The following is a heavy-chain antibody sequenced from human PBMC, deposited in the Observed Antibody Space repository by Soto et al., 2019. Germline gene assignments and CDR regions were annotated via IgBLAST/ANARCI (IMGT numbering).Heavy chain of an antibody. CDR3: VRARGADYGDYWYFDL. CDR1: GGSISTYY. J-gene: IGHJ2*01. V-gene: IGHV4-4*07. D-gene: IGHD4-17*01. CDR2: IYTGGST. Sequence: QVQLQESGPGLVKPSETLSLTCTVSGGSISTYYWSWIRQPAGKGLEWIGRIYTGGSTNYNPSLKSRVTMSLDTSKNQFSLKLSSVTAADTAVYYCVRARGADYGDYWYFDLWGRGTLVTVSS.